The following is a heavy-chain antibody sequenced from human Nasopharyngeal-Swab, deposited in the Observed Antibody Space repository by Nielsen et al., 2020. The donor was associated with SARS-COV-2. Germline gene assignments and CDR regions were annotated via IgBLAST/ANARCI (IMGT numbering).Heavy chain of an antibody. CDR2: IKQSGSGQ. Sequence: GGSLRLSCAASGFTFSSYWMSWVRQAPGKGLEWVAHIKQSGSGQYYVDSVKGRFTIPRDNAKNSLSLQMNSLRAEDTAVYYCARGRARIVGATDFDYWGQGTTVTVSS. CDR3: ARGRARIVGATDFDY. D-gene: IGHD1-26*01. CDR1: GFTFSSYW. V-gene: IGHV3-7*01. J-gene: IGHJ4*03.